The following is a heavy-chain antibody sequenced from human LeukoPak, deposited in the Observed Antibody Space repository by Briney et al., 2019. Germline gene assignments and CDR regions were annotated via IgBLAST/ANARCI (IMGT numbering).Heavy chain of an antibody. V-gene: IGHV4-39*01. Sequence: SETLSLTCTVSGGSISSSSYYWGWIRQPPGKGLEWIGSIYYSGSTYYNRSLKGRVTVSIDTSKNQFSLKLSSVTAADTAVYYCARAYDSSGDSSYYYDYWGQGTLVTVSS. CDR3: ARAYDSSGDSSYYYDY. J-gene: IGHJ4*02. D-gene: IGHD3-22*01. CDR2: IYYSGST. CDR1: GGSISSSSYY.